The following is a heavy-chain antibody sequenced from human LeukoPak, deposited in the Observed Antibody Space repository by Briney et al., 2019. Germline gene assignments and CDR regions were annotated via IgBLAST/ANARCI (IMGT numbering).Heavy chain of an antibody. CDR3: AKEVFRNYLFDY. V-gene: IGHV3-30-3*01. J-gene: IGHJ4*02. CDR2: ISYDGSNK. D-gene: IGHD1-7*01. Sequence: GGSLRLSCAASGFTFSSYAMHWVRQAPGKGLEWVAVISYDGSNKYYADSVKGRFTISRDNSKNTLYLQMNSLRPEDTAVYYCAKEVFRNYLFDYWGQGTLVTVSS. CDR1: GFTFSSYA.